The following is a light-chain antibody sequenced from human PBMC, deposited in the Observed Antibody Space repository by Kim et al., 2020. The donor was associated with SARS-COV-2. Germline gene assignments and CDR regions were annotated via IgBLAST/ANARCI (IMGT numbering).Light chain of an antibody. CDR2: EVS. CDR3: CSYVV. J-gene: IGLJ2*01. V-gene: IGLV2-23*02. Sequence: RSPGQSITISGTGTSSDVGGYNLVSWDQRLPGKAPKRMIYEVSKRPSGVSNRFSGSKSGNTASLTSSGLQAEDEADYYCCSYVVFGGGTQLTVL. CDR1: SSDVGGYNL.